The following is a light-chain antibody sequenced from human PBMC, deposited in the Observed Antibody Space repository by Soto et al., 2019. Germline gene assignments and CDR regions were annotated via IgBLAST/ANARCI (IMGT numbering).Light chain of an antibody. CDR1: QSISSW. Sequence: DIQMTQSPSTLSASVGDRFTITCRASQSISSWLAWYRQIPVKASKFLIYTASTLQSGVPSRFSGSGSGTEFTLTISSLQPEAFATYYCQQLNNYPRTFGHATGLDI. CDR3: QQLNNYPRT. J-gene: IGKJ5*01. CDR2: TAS. V-gene: IGKV1-5*01.